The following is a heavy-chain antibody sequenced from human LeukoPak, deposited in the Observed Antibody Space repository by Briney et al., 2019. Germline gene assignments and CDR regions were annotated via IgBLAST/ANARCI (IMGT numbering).Heavy chain of an antibody. CDR1: GFTFNKYS. D-gene: IGHD1-1*01. CDR2: ISSSGSTI. V-gene: IGHV3-48*01. CDR3: AREMEGLNWFDH. Sequence: GGSLRLSCVGSGFTFNKYSMNWVRQAPGKGLEWVSYISSSGSTIYYADSVKGRFTISRDSAKKSLYLQMNSLRAEDTAVYYCAREMEGLNWFDHWGQGTLVTVSS. J-gene: IGHJ5*02.